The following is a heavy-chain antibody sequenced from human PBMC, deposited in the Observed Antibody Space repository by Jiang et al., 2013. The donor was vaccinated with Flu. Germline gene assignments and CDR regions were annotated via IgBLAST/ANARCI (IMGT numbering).Heavy chain of an antibody. Sequence: VQLVESGGGVVQPGRSLRLSCAASGFTFSNYAINWVRQAPGKGLEWVAFISYDGADKYYADSVKGRFTVSRDNSKNTVYLQMNSLRPEDRAVYYCARDPDGSGSSDNWLDPWGQGTLVTVSS. CDR2: ISYDGADK. J-gene: IGHJ5*02. V-gene: IGHV3-30-3*01. CDR1: GFTFSNYA. CDR3: ARDPDGSGSSDNWLDP. D-gene: IGHD3-10*01.